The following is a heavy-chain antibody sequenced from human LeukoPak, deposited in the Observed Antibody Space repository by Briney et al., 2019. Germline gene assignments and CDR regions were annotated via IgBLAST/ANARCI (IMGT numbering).Heavy chain of an antibody. CDR2: ISGNGGRT. D-gene: IGHD4-17*01. J-gene: IGHJ4*02. CDR1: RFTFSSYA. Sequence: PGGSLKLSCAASRFTFSSYAMSWVRQAPGGGLEWVSVISGNGGRTYYADSVKGRFTISRDNSKNTLYLQMSSLRAEDTAIYYCAKQAEDFGDSKTDYWGQGTLVTVSS. CDR3: AKQAEDFGDSKTDY. V-gene: IGHV3-23*01.